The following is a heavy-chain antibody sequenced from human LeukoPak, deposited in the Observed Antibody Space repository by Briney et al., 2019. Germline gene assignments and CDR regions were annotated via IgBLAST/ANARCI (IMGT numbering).Heavy chain of an antibody. V-gene: IGHV4-59*04. J-gene: IGHJ5*02. CDR2: IYHGGST. Sequence: PSETLSLTCTVSGGSISSYYWSWIRQPPGKGLEWIGSIYHGGSTYYNPSLKSRVTISLDTSKNQFSLRLSAVTAADTAVYYCATALGMVTFNWFDPWGQGTLVTVSS. CDR1: GGSISSYY. D-gene: IGHD3-16*01. CDR3: ATALGMVTFNWFDP.